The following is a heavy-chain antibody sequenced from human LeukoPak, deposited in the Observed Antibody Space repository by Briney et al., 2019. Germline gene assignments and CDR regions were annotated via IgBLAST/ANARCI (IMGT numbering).Heavy chain of an antibody. J-gene: IGHJ6*02. D-gene: IGHD2-15*01. CDR2: INPSGGST. CDR1: GYTFTSYY. CDR3: ATVRYCSGGSCYGYYYYGMDV. V-gene: IGHV1-46*01. Sequence: GASVKVSCKASGYTFTSYYMHWVRQAPGQGLEWMGIINPSGGSTSYAQKFQGRVTMTRDTSTSTVYMELSSLRSEDTAVYYCATVRYCSGGSCYGYYYYGMDVWGQGTTVTVSS.